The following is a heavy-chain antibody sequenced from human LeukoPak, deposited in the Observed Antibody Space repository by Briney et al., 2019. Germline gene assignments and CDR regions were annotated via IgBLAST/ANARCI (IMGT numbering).Heavy chain of an antibody. J-gene: IGHJ4*02. CDR3: ARDSTSNIAAPEF. CDR1: GLTFSGYA. CDR2: TSYDGSSR. V-gene: IGHV3-30*04. D-gene: IGHD6-13*01. Sequence: PGTSLRLSCAASGLTFSGYAMHWVRQAPGKGLEWVAVTSYDGSSRYYADSVKGRFTISRDNSKNTLYLQINNVRGEDTAVYYCARDSTSNIAAPEFWGQGTLVTVSS.